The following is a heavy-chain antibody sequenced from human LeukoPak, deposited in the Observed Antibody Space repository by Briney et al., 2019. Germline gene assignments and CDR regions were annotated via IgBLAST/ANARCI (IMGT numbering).Heavy chain of an antibody. D-gene: IGHD3-9*01. V-gene: IGHV3-11*05. CDR3: ARVIGGIRYFNWYNWFDP. CDR2: ISSSSSYT. J-gene: IGHJ5*02. CDR1: GFTFSDYY. Sequence: GGSLRLSCAASGFTFSDYYMSWIRQAPGKGLEWVSYISSSSSYTNYADSVKGRFTISRDNAKNSLYLQMNSLRAEDTAVYYCARVIGGIRYFNWYNWFDPWGQGTLVTVSS.